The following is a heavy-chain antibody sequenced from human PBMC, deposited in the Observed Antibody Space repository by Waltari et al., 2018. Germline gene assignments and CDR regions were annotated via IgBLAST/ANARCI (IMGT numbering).Heavy chain of an antibody. Sequence: QVQLQESGPGLVKPSETLSLTCTVSGGSISSHYWSWIRQPPGKGLEWIGYIYYSGSTNYNPSRKSRVTISVDTSKNQFSLKLSSVTAADTAVYYCARVVVVDEGGFDYWGQGTLVTVSS. CDR1: GGSISSHY. V-gene: IGHV4-59*11. D-gene: IGHD3-22*01. CDR3: ARVVVVDEGGFDY. J-gene: IGHJ4*02. CDR2: IYYSGST.